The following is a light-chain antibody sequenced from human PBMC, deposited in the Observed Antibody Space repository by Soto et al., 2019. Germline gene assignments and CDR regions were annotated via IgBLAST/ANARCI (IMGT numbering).Light chain of an antibody. J-gene: IGKJ1*01. Sequence: DIRMTQSPSTLSASVGGRVTITCRASHSVSPWLAWYQQNPGKAPKLLIYRTSSLQNGVPARFSGRGSGTDFFLTISNLQPDDFATYYCQQYSSSSTFGQGTRVELK. CDR3: QQYSSSST. CDR1: HSVSPW. V-gene: IGKV1-5*03. CDR2: RTS.